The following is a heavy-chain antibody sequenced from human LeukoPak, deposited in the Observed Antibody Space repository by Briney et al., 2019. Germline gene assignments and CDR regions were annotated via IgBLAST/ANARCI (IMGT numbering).Heavy chain of an antibody. Sequence: GGSLRLSCAASGFTFSDYYMSWIRQAPGKGLEWVSYISSASSYTNYADSVKGRFTISRDNAKNSLYLQMNSLRGEDTAVYYCARGRYCSGGRCYSDFDYWGQGTWSPSSQ. V-gene: IGHV3-11*06. CDR1: GFTFSDYY. CDR3: ARGRYCSGGRCYSDFDY. J-gene: IGHJ4*02. CDR2: ISSASSYT. D-gene: IGHD2-15*01.